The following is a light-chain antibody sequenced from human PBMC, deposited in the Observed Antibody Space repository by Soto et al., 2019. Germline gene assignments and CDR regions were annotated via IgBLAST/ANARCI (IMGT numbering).Light chain of an antibody. CDR1: QSLSGNY. V-gene: IGKV3-20*01. Sequence: DIVLTQSPGTLSLSPGERATLSCRASQSLSGNYLAWYQQRPGQPPRLLIYGASSRATGIPDRFSGSGSGTDFTLTSSRLEPEDFAVYICQQYGSSHMYTFGQGTKLEIK. J-gene: IGKJ2*01. CDR3: QQYGSSHMYT. CDR2: GAS.